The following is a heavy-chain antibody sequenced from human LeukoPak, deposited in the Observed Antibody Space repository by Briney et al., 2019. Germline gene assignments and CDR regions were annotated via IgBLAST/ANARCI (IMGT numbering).Heavy chain of an antibody. CDR1: GFTFSSYG. CDR3: AKTSRVHDSSGYWDY. D-gene: IGHD3-22*01. J-gene: IGHJ4*02. CDR2: IWYDGSNK. Sequence: PGRSLRLSCAASGFTFSSYGMHCVRQAPGKGLEWVAVIWYDGSNKYYADSVKGRFTISRDNSKNTLYLRMNSLRAEDTAVYYCAKTSRVHDSSGYWDYWGQGTLVTVSS. V-gene: IGHV3-33*06.